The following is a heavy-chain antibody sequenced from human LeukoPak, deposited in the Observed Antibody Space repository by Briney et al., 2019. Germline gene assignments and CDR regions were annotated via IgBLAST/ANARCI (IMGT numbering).Heavy chain of an antibody. Sequence: PGGSLRLSCAASGFTVSSNYMSWVRQAPGKGLERLAVIYSGSSTYYADSVKGRFTISRDNSKNTLYLQMNSLRAEDTAVYYCARDRSSGWYVYDYWGQGTLVTVSS. CDR2: IYSGSST. D-gene: IGHD6-19*01. CDR1: GFTVSSNY. CDR3: ARDRSSGWYVYDY. V-gene: IGHV3-53*01. J-gene: IGHJ4*02.